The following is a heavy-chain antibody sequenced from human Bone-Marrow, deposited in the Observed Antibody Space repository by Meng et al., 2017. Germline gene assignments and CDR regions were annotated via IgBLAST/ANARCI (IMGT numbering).Heavy chain of an antibody. D-gene: IGHD3-10*01. CDR3: AREICSGLCGSGSYNWFDP. Sequence: SETLSLTCTVSGGSISSYYWSWIRQPAGKGLEWIGRIYTSGSTNYNPSLKSRVTMSVDTSKNQFSLKLSSVTAADTAVYYCAREICSGLCGSGSYNWFDPWGQGTLVTVSS. CDR2: IYTSGST. CDR1: GGSISSYY. V-gene: IGHV4-4*07. J-gene: IGHJ5*02.